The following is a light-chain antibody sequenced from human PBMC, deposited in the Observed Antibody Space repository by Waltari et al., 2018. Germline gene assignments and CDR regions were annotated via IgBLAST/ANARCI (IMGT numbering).Light chain of an antibody. Sequence: IQLTQSPSSLSASVGDTVTITCRASQGISTYLAWLQQKPGRAPKVLIFEASTLQSGVPSRFSCSGSGIDFTLTISSLQPEDVATYYCQQFHDYPWTFGQGTKVEIK. V-gene: IGKV1-9*01. J-gene: IGKJ1*01. CDR3: QQFHDYPWT. CDR2: EAS. CDR1: QGISTY.